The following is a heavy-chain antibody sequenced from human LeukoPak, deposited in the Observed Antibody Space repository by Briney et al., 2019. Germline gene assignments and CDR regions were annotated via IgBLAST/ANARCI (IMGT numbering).Heavy chain of an antibody. Sequence: KSSETLSLTCTVSGGSISSYYWSWIRQPPGKGLEWIGYIYYSGSTNYNPSLKSRATISVDTSKNQFSLKLNSVTAADTAIYYCATHRRSGSGGSENAFEIWGQGTMVTVSS. D-gene: IGHD5-12*01. CDR3: ATHRRSGSGGSENAFEI. CDR2: IYYSGST. V-gene: IGHV4-59*08. J-gene: IGHJ3*02. CDR1: GGSISSYY.